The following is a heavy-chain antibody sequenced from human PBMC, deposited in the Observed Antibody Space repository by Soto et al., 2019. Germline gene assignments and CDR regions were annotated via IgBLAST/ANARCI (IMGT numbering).Heavy chain of an antibody. Sequence: SQTLSLPCAISGDSVSSNTASWNWIRQSPSRGLEWLGRTYFRSKWYNDYAVSVKSRIIINPDTSNNQFSLQLNSVTPEDTAVYFCAKGDNLGPKTGYAFDPWGQGIMVTVPQ. CDR3: AKGDNLGPKTGYAFDP. CDR2: TYFRSKWYN. D-gene: IGHD5-12*01. V-gene: IGHV6-1*01. CDR1: GDSVSSNTAS. J-gene: IGHJ5*02.